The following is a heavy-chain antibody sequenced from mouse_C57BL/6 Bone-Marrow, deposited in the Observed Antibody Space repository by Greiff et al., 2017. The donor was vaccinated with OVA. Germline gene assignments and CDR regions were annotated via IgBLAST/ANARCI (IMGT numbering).Heavy chain of an antibody. J-gene: IGHJ2*01. CDR2: INPSSGYT. Sequence: VMLVESGAELAKPGASVKLSCKASGYTFTSYWLHWVKQRPGQGLEWIGYINPSSGYTKYNQKFKDKATLTADKSSSTAYMQLSSLTYEDSAVYYCARSSDSSGEGYWGLGTTLTVSS. D-gene: IGHD3-2*02. CDR1: GYTFTSYW. V-gene: IGHV1-7*01. CDR3: ARSSDSSGEGY.